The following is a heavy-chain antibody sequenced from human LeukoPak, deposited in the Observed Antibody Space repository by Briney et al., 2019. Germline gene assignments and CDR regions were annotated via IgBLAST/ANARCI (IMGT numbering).Heavy chain of an antibody. Sequence: SQTLSLTCTVSGASVSSVSYYWSWIRQPAGKGLEWIGRVYTSGGTNYNPSLKSRVTISVDTSKNQFSLKLSSVTAADTAVYYCARDFPTYCTGGSCYGGNNDYWGQGTLVTVSS. CDR2: VYTSGGT. CDR1: GASVSSVSYY. D-gene: IGHD2-15*01. CDR3: ARDFPTYCTGGSCYGGNNDY. J-gene: IGHJ4*02. V-gene: IGHV4-61*02.